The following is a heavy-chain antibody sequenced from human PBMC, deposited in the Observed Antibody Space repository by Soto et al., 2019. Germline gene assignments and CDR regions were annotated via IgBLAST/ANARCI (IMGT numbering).Heavy chain of an antibody. CDR2: ISGSGGST. D-gene: IGHD2-2*02. Sequence: GGSLRLSCAASGLTFSSYAMSWVRQAPGKGLEWVSAISGSGGSTYYADSVEGRFTISRDNSKNTLYLQMNSLRAEDTAVYYCAKPNALQDIVVVPAAIRGDYYYYGMDVWGQGTTVTVSS. CDR1: GLTFSSYA. CDR3: AKPNALQDIVVVPAAIRGDYYYYGMDV. V-gene: IGHV3-23*01. J-gene: IGHJ6*02.